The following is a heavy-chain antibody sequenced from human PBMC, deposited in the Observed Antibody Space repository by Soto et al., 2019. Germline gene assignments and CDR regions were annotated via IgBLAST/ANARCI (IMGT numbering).Heavy chain of an antibody. D-gene: IGHD1-26*01. J-gene: IGHJ6*02. V-gene: IGHV1-46*01. CDR2: INPSGGST. CDR3: ARVRVGATGYYYGMDV. Sequence: GVSVKVSCKASGYTFTSYYMHWVRQAPGQGLEWMGIINPSGGSTSYAQKFQGRVTMTRDTSTSTVYMELSSLRSEDTAVYYCARVRVGATGYYYGMDVWGQGTTVTVSS. CDR1: GYTFTSYY.